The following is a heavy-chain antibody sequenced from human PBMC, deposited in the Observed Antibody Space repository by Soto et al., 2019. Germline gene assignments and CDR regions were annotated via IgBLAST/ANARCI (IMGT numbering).Heavy chain of an antibody. CDR3: ARDPKGGSDFWNGYFPGHNNYYYGMDV. CDR2: IIPIFGTA. Sequence: QVQLVQSGAEVKKPGSSVKVSCKASGGTFSSYAISWVRQAPGQGLEWMGGIIPIFGTANYAQKFQGRVTITADESTSTAYMELSSLRSEDTAVYYCARDPKGGSDFWNGYFPGHNNYYYGMDVWGQGTTVTVSS. V-gene: IGHV1-69*01. J-gene: IGHJ6*02. D-gene: IGHD3-3*01. CDR1: GGTFSSYA.